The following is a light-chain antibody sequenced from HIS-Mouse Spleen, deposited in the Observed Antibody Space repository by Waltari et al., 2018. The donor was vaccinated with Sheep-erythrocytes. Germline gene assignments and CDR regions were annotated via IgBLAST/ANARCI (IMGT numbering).Light chain of an antibody. J-gene: IGKJ2*01. Sequence: DIQMTQSPSSLSASVGERVTITCQASQDISNYLNWYQQKPGKAPKLRIYDASNLETGVPSRFSGSGSGTDFTFTISSLQPEDIATYYCQQYDNLPPYTFGQGTKLEIK. V-gene: IGKV1-33*01. CDR2: DAS. CDR3: QQYDNLPPYT. CDR1: QDISNY.